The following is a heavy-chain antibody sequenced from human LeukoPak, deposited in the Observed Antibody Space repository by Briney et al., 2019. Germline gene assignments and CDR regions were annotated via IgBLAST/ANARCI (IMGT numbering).Heavy chain of an antibody. CDR1: GLDFSVYY. V-gene: IGHV3-11*01. D-gene: IGHD3-3*01. CDR2: ISKTGTSV. Sequence: GGSLRLSCITSGLDFSVYYMTWIRQAPGNGLGAPGNGLEWLSHISKTGTSVYYADSVRGRFTISRDNAKNSLYLHMNNLRAEDTAVYYCVAGVALDYWGQGALVTVSS. J-gene: IGHJ4*02. CDR3: VAGVALDY.